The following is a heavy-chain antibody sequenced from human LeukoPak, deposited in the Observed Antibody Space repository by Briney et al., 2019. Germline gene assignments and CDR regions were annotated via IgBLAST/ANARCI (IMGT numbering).Heavy chain of an antibody. V-gene: IGHV3-73*01. CDR1: GFTLSDSA. CDR3: ARHMDPYYGDNKLFDY. D-gene: IGHD4-23*01. CDR2: IRSKTNSYAT. J-gene: IGHJ4*02. Sequence: GGSLRLSCAASGFTLSDSAMHWVRQTSDKGLEWVGRIRSKTNSYATEYAASVKGRFTISRDDSKNTVYLQLNSLKTEDTAVYYCARHMDPYYGDNKLFDYWGLGTQVTVSS.